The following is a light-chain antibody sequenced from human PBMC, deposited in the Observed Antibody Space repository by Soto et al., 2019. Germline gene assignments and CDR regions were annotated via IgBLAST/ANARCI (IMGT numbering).Light chain of an antibody. CDR2: DAS. V-gene: IGKV3-11*01. CDR1: QSVSNY. Sequence: EIVLTQSTATLSLSPGERATLSCRASQSVSNYLAWYQQKPGQAPSLLIYDASNRATGIPARFSGSGSGTDFTLTISSLEPEDFAVYYCQQRSNWLTFGGGTKVEIK. J-gene: IGKJ4*01. CDR3: QQRSNWLT.